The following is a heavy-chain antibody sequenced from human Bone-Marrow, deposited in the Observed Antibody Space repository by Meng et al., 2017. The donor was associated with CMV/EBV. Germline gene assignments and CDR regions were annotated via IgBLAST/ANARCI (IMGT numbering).Heavy chain of an antibody. J-gene: IGHJ6*02. CDR2: MNPNSGNT. D-gene: IGHD3-10*01. V-gene: IGHV1-8*02. CDR3: ARDVYSYGSSVITMVRGVTIYYYYGMDV. CDR1: GYTFTSYG. Sequence: ASVKVSCKASGYTFTSYGISWVRQATGQGLEWMGWMNPNSGNTGYAQKFQGRVTMTRDTSTSTVYMELSSMRSEDTAVYYCARDVYSYGSSVITMVRGVTIYYYYGMDVWGQGTTVTVSS.